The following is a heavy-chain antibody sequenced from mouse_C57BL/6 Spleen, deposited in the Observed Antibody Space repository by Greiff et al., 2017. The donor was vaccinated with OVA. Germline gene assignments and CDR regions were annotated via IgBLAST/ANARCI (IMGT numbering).Heavy chain of an antibody. V-gene: IGHV5-17*01. CDR3: ARGEWYFDV. CDR1: GFTFSDYG. Sequence: EVHLVESGGGLVKPGGSLKLSCAASGFTFSDYGMHWVRQAPEKGLEWVAYISSGSSTIYYADTVKGRFTISRDNAKNTLFLQMTSLRAEDAAMYYCARGEWYFDVWGTGTTVTVSS. CDR2: ISSGSSTI. J-gene: IGHJ1*03.